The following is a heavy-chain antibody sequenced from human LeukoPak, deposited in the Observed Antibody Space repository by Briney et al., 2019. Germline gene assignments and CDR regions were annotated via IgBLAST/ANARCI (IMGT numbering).Heavy chain of an antibody. D-gene: IGHD2-15*01. J-gene: IGHJ5*02. Sequence: RASETLSLTCTVSGSSISSDIYYGSWIRQPAGKGLEWIGRIYVSGNTNYNLSLKSRVTISVDMSKNQFSLKLSSVTAADTAVYYCAGTRRYCSGGSCYNWFDPWGQGTLVTVSS. CDR1: GSSISSDIYY. CDR3: AGTRRYCSGGSCYNWFDP. CDR2: IYVSGNT. V-gene: IGHV4-61*02.